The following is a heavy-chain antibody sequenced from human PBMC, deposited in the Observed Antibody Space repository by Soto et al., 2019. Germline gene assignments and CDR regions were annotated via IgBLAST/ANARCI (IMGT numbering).Heavy chain of an antibody. D-gene: IGHD3-3*01. V-gene: IGHV3-7*04. Sequence: PGGSLRLSCVASGFTYSYYWMSWVRQAPGRGLEWVARIKFDGSEIQYADSAKGRFTISRDNAKNTLYLQMNSLRAEDTAVYYCARGVANWFDPWGQGTLVTVSS. CDR2: IKFDGSEI. CDR3: ARGVANWFDP. J-gene: IGHJ5*02. CDR1: GFTYSYYW.